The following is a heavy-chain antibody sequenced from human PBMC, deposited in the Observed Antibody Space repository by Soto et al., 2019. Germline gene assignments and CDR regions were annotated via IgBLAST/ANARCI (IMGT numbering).Heavy chain of an antibody. CDR1: GDSVSINSAA. D-gene: IGHD1-1*01. CDR3: ARHGRDGDNYYFDY. V-gene: IGHV6-1*01. Sequence: SQTLSLTCAISGDSVSINSAAWNLIRQSPSRGLEWLGRTYYRSKWYNDYAVSVKSRITINPDTSKNQFSLQLNSVTPEDTAMYYCARHGRDGDNYYFDYWGQGTLVTVSS. J-gene: IGHJ4*02. CDR2: TYYRSKWYN.